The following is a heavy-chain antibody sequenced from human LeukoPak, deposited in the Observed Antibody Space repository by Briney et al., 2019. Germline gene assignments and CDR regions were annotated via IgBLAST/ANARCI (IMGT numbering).Heavy chain of an antibody. V-gene: IGHV4-59*01. J-gene: IGHJ3*02. CDR3: ARGYYDILWAFDI. Sequence: SETLSLTCTVSGGSISSYYWSWIRQPPGKGLEWIGYIYYSGGTSYNPSLKSRVTISVETSKNQFSLKLSSVTAADTAVYYCARGYYDILWAFDIWGQGTMVTVSS. CDR1: GGSISSYY. D-gene: IGHD3-22*01. CDR2: IYYSGGT.